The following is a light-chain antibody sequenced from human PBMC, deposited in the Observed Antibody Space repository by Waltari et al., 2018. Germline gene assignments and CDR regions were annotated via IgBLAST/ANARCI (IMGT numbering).Light chain of an antibody. J-gene: IGLJ3*02. Sequence: QSALTQPASVSGSPGQSTTISCTGTSSAVGVYNYVSWFQQHPNKAPRLLIFDVTNRPSGVSNRFSGSKSGNTASLTIFGLQAEDEADYYCSSYTSRATWVFGGGTRLAVL. CDR3: SSYTSRATWV. CDR2: DVT. V-gene: IGLV2-14*03. CDR1: SSAVGVYNY.